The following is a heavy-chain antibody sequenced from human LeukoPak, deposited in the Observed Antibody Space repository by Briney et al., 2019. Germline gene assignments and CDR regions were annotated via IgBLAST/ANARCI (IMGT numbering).Heavy chain of an antibody. CDR3: ARDSNPNDGQVFYDAFDI. J-gene: IGHJ3*02. Sequence: GGSLRLSCAASGFTFSSYGMSWVRQAPGKGLEWVSAISGSGGSTYYADSVKGRFTISRDNSKNTLYLQVNSLRAEDTAVYFCARDSNPNDGQVFYDAFDIWGQGTMVTVSS. D-gene: IGHD5/OR15-5a*01. V-gene: IGHV3-23*01. CDR2: ISGSGGST. CDR1: GFTFSSYG.